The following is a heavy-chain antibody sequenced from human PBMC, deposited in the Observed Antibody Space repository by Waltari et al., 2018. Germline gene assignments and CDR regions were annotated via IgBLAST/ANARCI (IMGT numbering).Heavy chain of an antibody. CDR1: GFTFSSYA. V-gene: IGHV3-23*01. CDR2: ISGSGGST. CDR3: AKEEMGATDLGY. D-gene: IGHD1-26*01. J-gene: IGHJ4*02. Sequence: EVQLLESGGGLVQPGGSLRLSCAASGFTFSSYAMSWVRQAPGKGLGWVSAISGSGGSTYYSDAVKGRFTISRDNSKNTLYLQMNSLRAEDTAVYYCAKEEMGATDLGYWGQGTLVTVSS.